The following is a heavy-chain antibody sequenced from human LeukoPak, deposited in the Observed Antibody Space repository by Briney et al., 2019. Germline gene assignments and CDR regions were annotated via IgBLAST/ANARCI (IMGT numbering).Heavy chain of an antibody. CDR2: MNSNSGNT. D-gene: IGHD2-2*01. CDR3: ARLGGYCSSTSNCGYYMDV. CDR1: GYTFTSYD. J-gene: IGHJ6*03. Sequence: VSVKVSCKASGYTFTSYDINWVRQATGQGLEWMGWMNSNSGNTGYAQKFQGRVPMTRNTSISTAYMELSSLRSEDTAVYYCARLGGYCSSTSNCGYYMDVWGKGTTVTVSS. V-gene: IGHV1-8*01.